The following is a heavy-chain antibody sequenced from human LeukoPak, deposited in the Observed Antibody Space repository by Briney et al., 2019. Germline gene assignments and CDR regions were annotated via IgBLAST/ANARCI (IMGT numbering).Heavy chain of an antibody. Sequence: GGSLRLSCAASGFTFSSYEMNWVRQAPGKGLEWVSYISSSGSTIYYADSVKGRFTISRDNAKNSLYLQMNSLRAEDTAVYYCARAAAGPYFDYWGQGTLFTVSS. CDR3: ARAAAGPYFDY. CDR2: ISSSGSTI. CDR1: GFTFSSYE. V-gene: IGHV3-48*03. D-gene: IGHD6-13*01. J-gene: IGHJ4*02.